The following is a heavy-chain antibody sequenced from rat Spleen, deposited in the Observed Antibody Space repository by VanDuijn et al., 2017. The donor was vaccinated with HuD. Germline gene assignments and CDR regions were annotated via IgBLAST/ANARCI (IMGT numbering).Heavy chain of an antibody. D-gene: IGHD1-11*01. CDR3: ARQEDYGGYSRDYFGY. CDR1: GFTFSSFP. V-gene: IGHV5S23*01. CDR2: ISHDGGNA. J-gene: IGHJ2*01. Sequence: EVQLVESGGGLVQPGRSMKLSCAASGFTFSSFPMAWVRQAPTKGLEWVASISHDGGNAYYRDSVKGRFTISRDNAESTLYLQISSLRSEDTATYYCARQEDYGGYSRDYFGYWGQGVVVTVSS.